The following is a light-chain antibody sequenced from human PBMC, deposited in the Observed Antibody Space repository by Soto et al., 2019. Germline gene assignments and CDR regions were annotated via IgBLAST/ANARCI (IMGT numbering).Light chain of an antibody. Sequence: DIVMTQSPLSLPVTPGEPASISCRSSQSLRHHNGYYYLDWYLQKPGQSPQVLIYLGSNRASGVPDRVSGSGSGTVFTLKISRVEAEDVGVYYCIQTLQAPYSFGQGTKLDIK. CDR3: IQTLQAPYS. J-gene: IGKJ2*01. CDR1: QSLRHHNGYYY. V-gene: IGKV2-28*01. CDR2: LGS.